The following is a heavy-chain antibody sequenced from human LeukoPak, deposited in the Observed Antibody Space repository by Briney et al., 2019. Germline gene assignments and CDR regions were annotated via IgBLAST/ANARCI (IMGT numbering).Heavy chain of an antibody. Sequence: SETLSLTCAVSGGSISSGGYSWSWIRQPPGKGLEWIGYIYHSGSTYYNPSLKSRVTISVDRSKNQFSLKLSSVTAADTAVYYCARDGDSTLGYFQHWGQGTLVTVSS. CDR3: ARDGDSTLGYFQH. J-gene: IGHJ1*01. D-gene: IGHD2-21*01. V-gene: IGHV4-30-2*01. CDR2: IYHSGST. CDR1: GGSISSGGYS.